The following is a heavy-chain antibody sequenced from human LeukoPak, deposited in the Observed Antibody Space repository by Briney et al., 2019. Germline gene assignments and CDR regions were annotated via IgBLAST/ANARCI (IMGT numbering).Heavy chain of an antibody. CDR1: SGSFSGLY. J-gene: IGHJ5*02. CDR2: INYSGIT. CDR3: ARVIRYSSSRRPNWFDP. V-gene: IGHV4-34*01. D-gene: IGHD6-13*01. Sequence: PSETLSLTCGVSSGSFSGLYWSWIRQPPGKGLEWIGEINYSGITNYNPSLKSRVTISVDTSKNQLSLSLSSVTAADTAVYYCARVIRYSSSRRPNWFDPWGQGTLVTVSS.